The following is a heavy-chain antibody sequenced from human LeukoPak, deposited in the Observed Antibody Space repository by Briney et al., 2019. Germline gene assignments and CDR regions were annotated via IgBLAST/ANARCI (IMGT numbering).Heavy chain of an antibody. V-gene: IGHV3-48*01. D-gene: IGHD4-17*01. CDR3: AKDIRDDYGDYFDY. Sequence: GGSLRLSCAASGFTFSSYNMNWVRQAPGKGLEWVSYIRSSGNTIYYADSVKGRFTISRDNAKNSVYLQMNSLRAEDTAVYYCAKDIRDDYGDYFDYWGQGTLVTVSS. CDR1: GFTFSSYN. CDR2: IRSSGNTI. J-gene: IGHJ4*02.